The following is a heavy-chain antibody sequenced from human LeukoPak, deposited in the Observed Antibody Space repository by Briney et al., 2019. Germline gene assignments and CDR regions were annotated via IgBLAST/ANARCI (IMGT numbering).Heavy chain of an antibody. D-gene: IGHD2-15*01. J-gene: IGHJ4*02. V-gene: IGHV3-23*01. CDR3: AKRTPAYYFDY. Sequence: PGGSLRVSCAASGFTFSNYAMSWVRQAPGKGLEWVSTINPSGGYTYYVDSVKGRFTISRDNSKSTLSLHVNSLRAEDTAIYYCAKRTPAYYFDYWGQGTLVAVSS. CDR1: GFTFSNYA. CDR2: INPSGGYT.